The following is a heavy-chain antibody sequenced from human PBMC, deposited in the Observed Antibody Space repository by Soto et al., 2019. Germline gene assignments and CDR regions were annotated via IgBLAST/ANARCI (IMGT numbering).Heavy chain of an antibody. CDR1: GYTFTGYY. J-gene: IGHJ5*02. CDR2: SNPNSGGT. D-gene: IGHD1-26*01. V-gene: IGHV1-2*02. Sequence: ASVKVSCKASGYTFTGYYMHWVRQAPGQGLEWMGFSNPNSGGTNYAQKFQGRVTMTGDTSISTAYMELSRLRSDDTAVYYCARGSSLLGNGWFHXWGQGTLVTVSX. CDR3: ARGSSLLGNGWFHX.